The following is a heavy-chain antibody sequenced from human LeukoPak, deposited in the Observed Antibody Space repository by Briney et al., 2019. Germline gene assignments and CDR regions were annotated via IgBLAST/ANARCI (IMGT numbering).Heavy chain of an antibody. Sequence: GEALKISSKGSGYGFTSYWIGWGRRMPGKGREWRGIIYPGESDTRYSPSFQGQVTISADKSINTAYLQWSSLKASDTAMYYCARSPGYSSINNWFDPWGQGTLVTVSS. J-gene: IGHJ5*02. D-gene: IGHD6-13*01. CDR3: ARSPGYSSINNWFDP. V-gene: IGHV5-51*01. CDR2: IYPGESDT. CDR1: GYGFTSYW.